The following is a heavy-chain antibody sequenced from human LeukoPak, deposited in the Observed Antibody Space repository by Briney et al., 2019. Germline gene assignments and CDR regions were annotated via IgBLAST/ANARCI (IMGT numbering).Heavy chain of an antibody. CDR3: ARGFVASKRLVGAAGYGMDV. Sequence: SETLSLTCTVSGGSISSYYWSWIRQPPGKGLEWIGYICYTGSTNYNPSLKSRVTISVDTSKNQFSLKLSSVTAADTAVYYCARGFVASKRLVGAAGYGMDVWGQGTTVTVSS. V-gene: IGHV4-59*01. CDR2: ICYTGST. J-gene: IGHJ6*02. CDR1: GGSISSYY. D-gene: IGHD1-26*01.